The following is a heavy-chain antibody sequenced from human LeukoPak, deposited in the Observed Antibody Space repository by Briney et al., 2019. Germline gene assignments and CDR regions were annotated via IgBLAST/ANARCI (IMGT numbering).Heavy chain of an antibody. CDR3: TRAKTTVVAPYNWFGP. D-gene: IGHD4-23*01. Sequence: SETLSLTCTVSGDSIRSSNYYWGWIRQPPGKGLEWIGTIYYSGSGSTYYNPSLKGRVTVSVDTSKNQFFLKVSSVTAADTAVYYCTRAKTTVVAPYNWFGPWGQGTLVTVSS. CDR1: GDSIRSSNYY. V-gene: IGHV4-39*01. CDR2: IYYSGSGST. J-gene: IGHJ5*02.